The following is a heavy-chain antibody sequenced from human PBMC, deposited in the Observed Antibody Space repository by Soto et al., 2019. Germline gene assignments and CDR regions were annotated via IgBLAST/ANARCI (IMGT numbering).Heavy chain of an antibody. D-gene: IGHD2-21*02. CDR1: GYSFTSYA. V-gene: IGHV1-3*01. J-gene: IGHJ4*02. CDR2: INAGNGNT. CDR3: DRGGGIVVVTAPYDH. Sequence: GASVKVSCKASGYSFTSYAMHWVRQAPGQRLEWMGWINAGNGNTKYSQEFQGRVTMTTDTSTSTAYMELRSLRSDDTAVYYCDRGGGIVVVTAPYDHWGQGTLVTVSS.